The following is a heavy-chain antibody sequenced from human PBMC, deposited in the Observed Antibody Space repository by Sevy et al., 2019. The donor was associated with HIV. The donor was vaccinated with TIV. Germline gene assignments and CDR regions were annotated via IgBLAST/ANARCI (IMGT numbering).Heavy chain of an antibody. CDR3: ARGTAAYNWFDP. CDR2: INPNSGGT. CDR1: GYTFTGYY. V-gene: IGHV1-2*06. Sequence: ASVKVSCKASGYTFTGYYMHWVRQAPGQGLEWMGRINPNSGGTNYAQKFQGRVTMTRDTSISTAYMELSRLGSDDTAVYYCARGTAAYNWFDPWGQGTLVTVSS. J-gene: IGHJ5*02. D-gene: IGHD6-25*01.